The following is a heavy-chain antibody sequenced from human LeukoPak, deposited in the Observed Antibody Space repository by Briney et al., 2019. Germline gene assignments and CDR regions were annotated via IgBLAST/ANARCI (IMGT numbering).Heavy chain of an antibody. V-gene: IGHV1-2*02. CDR3: ARGRLERSPEDY. Sequence: ASVKVSCKASGYTFTGYYMHWVRQAPGQGPEWMGWINPNSGGTNYAQEFQGRVTMTRDTSISTAYMELSRLRADDTAVYYCARGRLERSPEDYWGQGTLVTVSS. CDR2: INPNSGGT. J-gene: IGHJ4*02. CDR1: GYTFTGYY. D-gene: IGHD1-1*01.